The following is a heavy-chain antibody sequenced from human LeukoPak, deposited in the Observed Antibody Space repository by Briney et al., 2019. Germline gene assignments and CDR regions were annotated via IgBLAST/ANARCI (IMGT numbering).Heavy chain of an antibody. CDR2: IIGYNGKT. D-gene: IGHD4-17*01. CDR1: SYTFTTYG. Sequence: GGAVKVSCKASSYTFTTYGISWVRPAPGQGLEWMGWIIGYNGKTTYARKLQGRVTMTTDTSTSTPYMELSRLTSDDTAVYYCARDVDGVFDAFDIWGQETTVTVSS. V-gene: IGHV1-18*01. J-gene: IGHJ3*02. CDR3: ARDVDGVFDAFDI.